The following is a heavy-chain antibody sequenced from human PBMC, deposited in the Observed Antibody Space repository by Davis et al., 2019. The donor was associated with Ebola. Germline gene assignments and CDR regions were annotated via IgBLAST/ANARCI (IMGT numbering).Heavy chain of an antibody. CDR3: ARVPLWFGELLSISLNYFDY. Sequence: GESLIISCASSGFTFSSYSMNWVRQAPGKGMEWVSYISSSSSTIYYADSVKGRFTISRDNAKNSLYLQMNSLRAEDTAVYYCARVPLWFGELLSISLNYFDYWGQGTLVTVSS. CDR2: ISSSSSTI. J-gene: IGHJ4*02. CDR1: GFTFSSYS. V-gene: IGHV3-48*04. D-gene: IGHD3-10*01.